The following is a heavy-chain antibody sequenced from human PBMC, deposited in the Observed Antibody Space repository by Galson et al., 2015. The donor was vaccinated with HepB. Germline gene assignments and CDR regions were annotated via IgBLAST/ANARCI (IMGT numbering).Heavy chain of an antibody. J-gene: IGHJ4*02. Sequence: VKVSCKVSGYTFTDYYMHWVQQAPGKGLEWMGLVDPEDGETIYAEKFQGRVTITADTSTDTAYMELSSLRSEDTAVYYCATIGGSGSYYNVLLDYWGQGTLVTVSS. V-gene: IGHV1-69-2*01. CDR1: GYTFTDYY. CDR3: ATIGGSGSYYNVLLDY. CDR2: VDPEDGET. D-gene: IGHD3-10*01.